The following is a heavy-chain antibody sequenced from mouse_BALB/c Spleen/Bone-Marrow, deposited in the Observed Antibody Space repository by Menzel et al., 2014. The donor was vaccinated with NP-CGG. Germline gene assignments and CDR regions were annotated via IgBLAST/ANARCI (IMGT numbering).Heavy chain of an antibody. J-gene: IGHJ4*01. Sequence: EVQRVESGGGLVQPGGSLKLSCAASGFTFNSNTMSWVRQTPEKRLEWVAYITNGGGATHYLDTVKGRFTISRDSAKNTLYLQMSSLKSEDTAMYYCARPRYPFYAMDSWGQGTSVTVSS. V-gene: IGHV5-12-2*01. D-gene: IGHD2-14*01. CDR1: GFTFNSNT. CDR3: ARPRYPFYAMDS. CDR2: ITNGGGAT.